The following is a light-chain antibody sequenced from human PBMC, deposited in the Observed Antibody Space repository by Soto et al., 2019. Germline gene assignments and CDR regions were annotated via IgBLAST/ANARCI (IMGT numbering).Light chain of an antibody. Sequence: DIQMTQSPSSLSASVGDRIIIACRASQTISTYLNWYQQKPGKAPKVLIYAASSLQRGVPARFSGSGYGTDFTLTISSLQREEFATYYCQQTYTIPWTFGQGTQVGIK. CDR3: QQTYTIPWT. V-gene: IGKV1-39*01. CDR1: QTISTY. CDR2: AAS. J-gene: IGKJ1*01.